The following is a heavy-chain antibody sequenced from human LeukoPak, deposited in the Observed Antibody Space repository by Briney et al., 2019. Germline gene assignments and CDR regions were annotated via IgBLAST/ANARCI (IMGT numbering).Heavy chain of an antibody. CDR2: ITAGGGST. CDR3: VSYDPLDY. D-gene: IGHD5-12*01. CDR1: GFTFTTYA. Sequence: GGSLRLPCAASGFTFTTYAMSWVRQAPGKGLEWVATITAGGGSTYYAESVKGRFTISRDNSKNTLYLQMNSLGSEDTAVYYCVSYDPLDYWGQGTLITVSS. J-gene: IGHJ4*02. V-gene: IGHV3-23*01.